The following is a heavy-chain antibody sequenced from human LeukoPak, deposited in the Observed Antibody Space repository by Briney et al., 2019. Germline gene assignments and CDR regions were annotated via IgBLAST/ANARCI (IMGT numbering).Heavy chain of an antibody. CDR2: IYHSGST. D-gene: IGHD4-17*01. J-gene: IGHJ4*02. CDR3: ASMTTVTTGAFDY. Sequence: PSQTLSLTCAVSGGSISSGGYSWSWIRQPPGKGLEWIGYIYHSGSTYYIPSLKSRVTISVDRSKNQFSLKLSSVTAADTAVYYCASMTTVTTGAFDYWGQGTLVTVSS. CDR1: GGSISSGGYS. V-gene: IGHV4-30-2*01.